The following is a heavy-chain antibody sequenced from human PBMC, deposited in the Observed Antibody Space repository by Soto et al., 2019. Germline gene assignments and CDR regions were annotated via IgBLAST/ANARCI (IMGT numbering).Heavy chain of an antibody. CDR1: GSTFSSNA. Sequence: PGGSLSLTCTASGSTFSSNAMSWGRLAPGPGLEWVSAISGSGGSTYYADSVKGRFTISRDNSTNTLYLQMNSLRAEDTAVYYCAKVSSSIAARSSGIYFYGMDVWGQGTTVTVSS. J-gene: IGHJ6*02. D-gene: IGHD6-6*01. V-gene: IGHV3-23*01. CDR3: AKVSSSIAARSSGIYFYGMDV. CDR2: ISGSGGST.